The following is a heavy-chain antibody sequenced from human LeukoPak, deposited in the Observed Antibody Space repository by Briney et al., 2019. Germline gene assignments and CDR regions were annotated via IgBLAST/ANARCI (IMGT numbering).Heavy chain of an antibody. CDR1: GYTFTGYY. CDR3: AREFRAGVTTLNYYYYMDV. J-gene: IGHJ6*03. D-gene: IGHD4-11*01. Sequence: ASVKVSCKTSGYTFTGYYMHWVRQAPGQGLEWMGWINPNSGGTNYAQKFQGRVTMTRDTPISTAYMELSSLRSDDTAVYYCAREFRAGVTTLNYYYYMDVWGKGTTVTVSS. V-gene: IGHV1-2*02. CDR2: INPNSGGT.